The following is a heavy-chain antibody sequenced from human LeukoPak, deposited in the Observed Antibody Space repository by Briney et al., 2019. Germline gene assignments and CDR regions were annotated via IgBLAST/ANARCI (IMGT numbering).Heavy chain of an antibody. V-gene: IGHV3-64D*06. Sequence: GGSLRLSCSASGFIFSSYAMKWVRQAPGKALEDVSGISLNGGSTYYADSVKGRFTVSRDNSKNTLNLQMSSLRAEDTAVYYCVRDGGFRIPFDYWGQGTLVAVSS. D-gene: IGHD2-15*01. CDR1: GFIFSSYA. J-gene: IGHJ4*02. CDR2: ISLNGGST. CDR3: VRDGGFRIPFDY.